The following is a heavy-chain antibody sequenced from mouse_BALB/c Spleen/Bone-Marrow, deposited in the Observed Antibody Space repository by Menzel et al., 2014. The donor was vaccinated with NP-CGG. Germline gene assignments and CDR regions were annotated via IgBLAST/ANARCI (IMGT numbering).Heavy chain of an antibody. Sequence: FTFSDSGIERVRQDPVTGPAWVVFVSHLVYSIYYADTVTGRFTISRENANNTLYLEMSSLRSEDTAMYYCARFITTVVVDAMDDWGQGTPGTAPS. CDR1: FTFSDSG. J-gene: IGHJ4*01. CDR2: VSHLVYSI. CDR3: ARFITTVVVDAMDD. V-gene: IGHV5-15*02. D-gene: IGHD1-1*01.